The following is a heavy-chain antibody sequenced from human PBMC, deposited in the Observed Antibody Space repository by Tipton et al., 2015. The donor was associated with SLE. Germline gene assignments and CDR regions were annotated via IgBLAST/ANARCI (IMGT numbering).Heavy chain of an antibody. CDR2: IYPGDSDT. D-gene: IGHD6-13*01. Sequence: QSGAEVKKPGESLKISCKGSGYSFTSYWIGWVRQMPGKGLEWMGIIYPGDSDTRYSPSFQGQVTISADKSISTAYLQWSSLKASDPAMYYCARQGGSSWYNYYMDVWGKGTTVTVSS. CDR1: GYSFTSYW. CDR3: ARQGGSSWYNYYMDV. V-gene: IGHV5-51*01. J-gene: IGHJ6*03.